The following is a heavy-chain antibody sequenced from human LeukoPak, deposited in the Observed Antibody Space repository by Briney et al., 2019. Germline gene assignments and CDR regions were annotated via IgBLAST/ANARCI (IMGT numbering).Heavy chain of an antibody. V-gene: IGHV4-34*01. CDR2: INHSGST. CDR1: GGSFSGYY. CDR3: ARQGSGSYPE. Sequence: SETLSLTCAVYGGSFSGYYWSWIRQPPGKGLEWIGEINHSGSTNYNPSLKSRVTISVDTSKNQFSLKLSSVTAADTAVYYCARQGSGSYPEWGQGTLVTVSS. D-gene: IGHD1-26*01. J-gene: IGHJ4*02.